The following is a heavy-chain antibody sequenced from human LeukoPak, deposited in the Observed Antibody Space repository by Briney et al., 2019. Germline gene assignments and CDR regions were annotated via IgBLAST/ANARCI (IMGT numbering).Heavy chain of an antibody. CDR2: IIPIFGTA. D-gene: IGHD5-18*01. V-gene: IGHV1-69*13. CDR3: ATSGYTYGALDI. Sequence: SVKVSCKASGGTFSSYAISWVRQAPGQGLEWMGGIIPIFGTANYAQKFQGRVTITADESTSTAYMELSSLRSEDTAVYYCATSGYTYGALDIWGQGTMVTVSS. CDR1: GGTFSSYA. J-gene: IGHJ3*02.